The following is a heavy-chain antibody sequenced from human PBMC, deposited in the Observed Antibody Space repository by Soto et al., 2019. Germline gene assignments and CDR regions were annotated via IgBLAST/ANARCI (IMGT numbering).Heavy chain of an antibody. J-gene: IGHJ3*02. CDR2: INPSGGST. Sequence: QVQLVQSGAEVKKPGASVKVSCKASGYTFTSYYMHWVRQAPGQGLEWMGIINPSGGSTSYAQKFQGRVTMTRVTSTSTVYMELSSLRSEDTAVYYCARAPLGYCSSTSCLGNAFDIWGQGTMVTVSS. CDR3: ARAPLGYCSSTSCLGNAFDI. D-gene: IGHD2-2*01. CDR1: GYTFTSYY. V-gene: IGHV1-46*03.